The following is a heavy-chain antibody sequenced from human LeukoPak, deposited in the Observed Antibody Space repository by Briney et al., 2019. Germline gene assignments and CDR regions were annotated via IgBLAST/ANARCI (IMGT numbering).Heavy chain of an antibody. J-gene: IGHJ3*02. Sequence: ASVKVSCKASGYTFTGYYMHWVRQAPGQGLEWMGWINPNSGGTNYAQKFQGRVTMTRDTSISTAYMELGRLRSDDTAVYYCARDRGLVRYYYDSSGSDAFDIWGQGTMVTVSS. CDR1: GYTFTGYY. D-gene: IGHD3-22*01. V-gene: IGHV1-2*02. CDR3: ARDRGLVRYYYDSSGSDAFDI. CDR2: INPNSGGT.